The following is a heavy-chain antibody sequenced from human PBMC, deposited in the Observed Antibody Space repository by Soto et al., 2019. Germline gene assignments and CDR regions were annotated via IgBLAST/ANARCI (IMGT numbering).Heavy chain of an antibody. Sequence: PGGSRRLSCTASGFTLTNYSMSWVRQAPGKGLGWVSAVRGRGGSTKYADSVKGLFIMSRDNSNSTLYLQMDSLRGEDTTVYYGAKDSTVTTSLYFYYYGFDVWGQGTTVTVSS. D-gene: IGHD4-17*01. V-gene: IGHV3-23*01. CDR2: VRGRGGST. J-gene: IGHJ6*02. CDR3: AKDSTVTTSLYFYYYGFDV. CDR1: GFTLTNYS.